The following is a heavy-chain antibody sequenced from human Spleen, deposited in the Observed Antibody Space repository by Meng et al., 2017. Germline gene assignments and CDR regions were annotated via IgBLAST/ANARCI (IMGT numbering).Heavy chain of an antibody. V-gene: IGHV1-8*03. CDR2: MNPNSGNT. D-gene: IGHD4-23*01. CDR1: GYTFTSYD. Sequence: ASVKVSCKASGYTFTSYDINWVRQATGQGLEWMGWMNPNSGNTGYAQKFQGRVTITRNTSISTAYMELSSLRSEDTAVYYCARERVTSYYYYGMDVWGQGTTVTVSS. CDR3: ARERVTSYYYYGMDV. J-gene: IGHJ6*02.